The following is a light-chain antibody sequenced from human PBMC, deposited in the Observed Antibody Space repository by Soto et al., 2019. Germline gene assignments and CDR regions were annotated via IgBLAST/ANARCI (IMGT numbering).Light chain of an antibody. J-gene: IGKJ1*01. CDR1: QSVRSN. CDR3: QQYGSSRWT. Sequence: EIVMTQSPATLSASPGERATLSCRASQSVRSNLAWYQQKPGQAPRLLIYDASNRATGIPDRFSGCGSGTDFTLTISSLEPEDFAVYYCQQYGSSRWTFGLGTKVDIK. CDR2: DAS. V-gene: IGKV3-20*01.